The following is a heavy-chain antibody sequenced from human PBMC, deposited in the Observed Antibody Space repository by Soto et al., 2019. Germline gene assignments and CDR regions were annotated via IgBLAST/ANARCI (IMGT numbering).Heavy chain of an antibody. D-gene: IGHD3-22*01. CDR1: GGSSSSYY. CDR2: IYYSGST. J-gene: IGHJ4*02. Sequence: ASETLSLTCTVSGGSSSSYYWSWIRQPPGKGLEWIGYIYYSGSTNYNPSLKSRVTISVDTSKNQFSLKLSSVTAADTAVYYCASSMIVGEFDYWGQGTLVTVSS. V-gene: IGHV4-59*08. CDR3: ASSMIVGEFDY.